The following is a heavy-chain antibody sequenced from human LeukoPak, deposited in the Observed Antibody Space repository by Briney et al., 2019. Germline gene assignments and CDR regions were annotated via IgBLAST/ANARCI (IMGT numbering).Heavy chain of an antibody. J-gene: IGHJ4*02. CDR3: ARVKDFWSGYYSHFDY. CDR1: GGSFSGYY. V-gene: IGHV4-34*01. Sequence: SETLSLTCAVHGGSFSGYYWSWIRQPPGKGLEWIGEINHSGSTNYNPSLKSRVTISVDTSKNQFSLKLSSVTAADTAVYYCARVKDFWSGYYSHFDYWGQGTLVTVSS. CDR2: INHSGST. D-gene: IGHD3-3*01.